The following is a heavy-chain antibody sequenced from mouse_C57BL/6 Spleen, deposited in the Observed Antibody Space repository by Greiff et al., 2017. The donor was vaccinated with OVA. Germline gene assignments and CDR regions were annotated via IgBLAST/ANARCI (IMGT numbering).Heavy chain of an antibody. J-gene: IGHJ2*01. CDR3: ARGVTTVVAPYYFDY. V-gene: IGHV1-42*01. Sequence: EVQLQQSGPELVKPGASVKISCKASGYSFTGYYMNWVKQSPEKSLEWIGEINPSTGGTTYNQKFKAKATLTVDKSSSTAYMQLKSLTSEDSAVYYGARGVTTVVAPYYFDYWGQGTTLTVSS. D-gene: IGHD1-1*01. CDR1: GYSFTGYY. CDR2: INPSTGGT.